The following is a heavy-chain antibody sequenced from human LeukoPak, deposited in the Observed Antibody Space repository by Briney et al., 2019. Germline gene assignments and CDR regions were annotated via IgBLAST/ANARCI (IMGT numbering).Heavy chain of an antibody. Sequence: GGSLRLSCAASGFTFSNYWMHWVRQAPGKGLVWVSRINSDGSITNYADSVKGRFTISRDNAKNTLYLQMDSLRADDTAVYYCVRTVGSQEYWGQGALVTVSS. CDR1: GFTFSNYW. D-gene: IGHD4-23*01. V-gene: IGHV3-74*01. CDR2: INSDGSIT. CDR3: VRTVGSQEY. J-gene: IGHJ4*02.